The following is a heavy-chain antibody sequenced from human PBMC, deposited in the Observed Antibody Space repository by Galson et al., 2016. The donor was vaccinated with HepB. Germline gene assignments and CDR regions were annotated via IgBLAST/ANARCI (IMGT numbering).Heavy chain of an antibody. V-gene: IGHV5-51*01. CDR1: GYSFTTYW. CDR2: IFPGDSDT. J-gene: IGHJ3*01. D-gene: IGHD6-19*01. Sequence: QSGAEVKKPGESLKISCKGSGYSFTTYWIGWVRQKPGKGLEWMGIIFPGDSDTKYSPSFQGQVTISGDKSISTAYLQWSSLKASDSSMYYWARTYSSGGTDASDLWGQGTMVTVSS. CDR3: ARTYSSGGTDASDL.